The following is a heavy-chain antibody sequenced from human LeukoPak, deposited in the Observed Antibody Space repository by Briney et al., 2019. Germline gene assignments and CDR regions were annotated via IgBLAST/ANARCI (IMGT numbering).Heavy chain of an antibody. D-gene: IGHD7-27*01. V-gene: IGHV3-74*01. J-gene: IGHJ4*02. CDR3: ARDSETSYWG. CDR2: VKHDGSGA. CDR1: GFPFGSYW. Sequence: GGSLRLSCAAAGFPFGSYWMHWVRQAAGKGLMWVSRVKHDGSGASYADSVKGRFAISRDNARNTLYLEMNSLRAEDTAVYYCARDSETSYWGWGQGTLVTVSS.